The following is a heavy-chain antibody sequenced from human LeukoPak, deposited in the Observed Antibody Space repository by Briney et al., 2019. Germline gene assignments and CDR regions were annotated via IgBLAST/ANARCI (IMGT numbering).Heavy chain of an antibody. CDR3: ARAQPEGRFDP. J-gene: IGHJ5*02. CDR2: VVPSSGAT. Sequence: ASVKVSCKASGYTFTDFYIHWLRQAPGQGLEWMGWVVPSSGATKFAQKFQGRVTMTRDTSISTAYMELSSLRSDDTAVYYCARAQPEGRFDPWGQGTLVTVSS. V-gene: IGHV1-2*02. D-gene: IGHD1-14*01. CDR1: GYTFTDFY.